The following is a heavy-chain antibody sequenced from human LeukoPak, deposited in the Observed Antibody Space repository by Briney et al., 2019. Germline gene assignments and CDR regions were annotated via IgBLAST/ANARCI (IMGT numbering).Heavy chain of an antibody. D-gene: IGHD7-27*01. V-gene: IGHV3-30*02. J-gene: IGHJ4*02. CDR2: IQYDESNK. CDR3: AKDMRVASTGGVGYFDN. Sequence: HSGGSLRLSCAASGFTFSSYGMHWVRQAPGKGLEWVTFIQYDESNKYYAASVKGRFTISRDNSKNTLYLQMNSLGLEDTAVYYCAKDMRVASTGGVGYFDNWGQGTLVTVSS. CDR1: GFTFSSYG.